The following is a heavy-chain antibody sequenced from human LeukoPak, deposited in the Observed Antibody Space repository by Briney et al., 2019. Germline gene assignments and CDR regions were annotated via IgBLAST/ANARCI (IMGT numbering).Heavy chain of an antibody. CDR3: AKDSRPILRFHYYYGMDV. D-gene: IGHD3-3*01. V-gene: IGHV3-30*18. J-gene: IGHJ6*02. CDR1: GFTFSSYG. CDR2: ISYDGSNK. Sequence: GRSLRLSCAASGFTFSSYGMHWVRQAPGKGLEWVAVISYDGSNKYYADSVEGRFTISRDNSKNTLYLQMNSLRAEDTAVYYCAKDSRPILRFHYYYGMDVWGQGTTVTVSS.